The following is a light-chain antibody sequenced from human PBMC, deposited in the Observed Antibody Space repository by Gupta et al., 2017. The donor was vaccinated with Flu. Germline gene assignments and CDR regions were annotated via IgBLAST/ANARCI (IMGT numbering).Light chain of an antibody. Sequence: EIVLTQSPGTLSLSPGERATLSCRASQSVSSNYLAWFQQKPGQAPRLLIYVASNRAAGIPDRFRGSGSGTDFTLTISRLEPEDFAVYYCQQEGSPQWTFGQGTKVEIK. J-gene: IGKJ1*01. CDR2: VAS. V-gene: IGKV3-20*01. CDR3: QQEGSPQWT. CDR1: QSVSSNY.